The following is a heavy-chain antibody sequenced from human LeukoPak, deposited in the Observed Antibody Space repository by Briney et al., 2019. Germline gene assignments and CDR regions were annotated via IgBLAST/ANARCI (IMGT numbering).Heavy chain of an antibody. Sequence: GGSLRLSCTVSGIILSDYWMSWVRQAPGKGLEWVANIKHDASEKYYVDSVKGRFTISRGNAKNSLYLQMNSLSAEDTAVYYCVNDLARRGGYWGQGTLVTVSA. D-gene: IGHD3-16*01. V-gene: IGHV3-7*01. CDR1: GIILSDYW. CDR3: VNDLARRGGY. J-gene: IGHJ4*02. CDR2: IKHDASEK.